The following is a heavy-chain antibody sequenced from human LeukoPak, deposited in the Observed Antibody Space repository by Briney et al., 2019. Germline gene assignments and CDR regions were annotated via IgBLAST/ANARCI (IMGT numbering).Heavy chain of an antibody. J-gene: IGHJ4*02. D-gene: IGHD6-13*01. CDR2: ISGSGGST. CDR3: AKGKYSSSWYYDY. CDR1: GFTFSSYA. V-gene: IGHV3-23*01. Sequence: PGGSLRLSRVASGFTFSSYAMSWIRQAPGKGLEWVSAISGSGGSTYYADSVKGRFTISRDNSKNTLYLQMNSLRAEDTAVYYCAKGKYSSSWYYDYWGQGALVTVSS.